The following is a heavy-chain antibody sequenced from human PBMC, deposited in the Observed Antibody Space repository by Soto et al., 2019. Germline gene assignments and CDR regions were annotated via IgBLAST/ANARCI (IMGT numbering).Heavy chain of an antibody. Sequence: QLQLQESGPGLVKPSETLSLTCTVSGGSISSSSYYWGWIRQPPGKGLEWIGSMSYSGNTFYNPSLKSRVTISVDTSKDQFSLKLNSVTAADTAVYYCVDIVVVTASHSRRYFHHWGQGTLVAVSS. D-gene: IGHD2-21*02. CDR1: GGSISSSSYY. V-gene: IGHV4-39*01. CDR3: VDIVVVTASHSRRYFHH. CDR2: MSYSGNT. J-gene: IGHJ1*01.